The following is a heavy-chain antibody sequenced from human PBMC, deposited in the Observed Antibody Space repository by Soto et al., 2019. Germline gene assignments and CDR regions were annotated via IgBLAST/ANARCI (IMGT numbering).Heavy chain of an antibody. Sequence: PGGSVRRSCAASGFTVSNYGMHWVRQAPGKGLEGVAVISYDGRNKYYADSVKGRFTISRDNSTNTLYLQMNSLRAEDTAVYYCARAYYDFWNGPSRLSAFDIWGQATMVTVSS. CDR1: GFTVSNYG. J-gene: IGHJ3*02. CDR2: ISYDGRNK. CDR3: ARAYYDFWNGPSRLSAFDI. V-gene: IGHV3-30*03. D-gene: IGHD3-3*01.